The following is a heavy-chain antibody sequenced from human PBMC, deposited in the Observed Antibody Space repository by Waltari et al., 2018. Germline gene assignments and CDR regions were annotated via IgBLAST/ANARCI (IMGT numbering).Heavy chain of an antibody. CDR1: GFTFSSYS. CDR2: ISRSRSYR. CDR3: ARALTGTTPFDY. J-gene: IGHJ4*02. D-gene: IGHD1-7*01. Sequence: EVQLVESGGGLVKPGGSLRLSCAASGFTFSSYSMNWVRQAPGKGLEWVSSISRSRSYRYYADSGKGRFTISRDNAKNSLYLQMNSLRAEDTAVYDCARALTGTTPFDYWGQGTLVTVSS. V-gene: IGHV3-21*01.